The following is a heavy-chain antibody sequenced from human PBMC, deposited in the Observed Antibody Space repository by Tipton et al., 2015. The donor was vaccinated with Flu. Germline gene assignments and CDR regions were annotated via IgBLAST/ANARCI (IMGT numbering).Heavy chain of an antibody. V-gene: IGHV1-18*04. J-gene: IGHJ5*02. Sequence: QLMQSGAEVKKPGASVRVSCKTTGYTFNNHGINWVRQAPGQGLEWMGWVSAYNGNTNYAQIVQGRVTLTTDTSKRTAYMELRCLTSDDTAVYYCARERDDNGISDYYSGFDHWGQGMLVTVSS. CDR3: ARERDDNGISDYYSGFDH. CDR1: GYTFNNHG. D-gene: IGHD3-22*01. CDR2: VSAYNGNT.